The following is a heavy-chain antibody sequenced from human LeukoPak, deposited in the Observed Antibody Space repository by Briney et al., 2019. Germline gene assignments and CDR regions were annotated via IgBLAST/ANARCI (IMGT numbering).Heavy chain of an antibody. J-gene: IGHJ4*02. CDR2: ISGSGGST. V-gene: IGHV3-23*01. CDR3: ARVGSSWYNFDY. CDR1: GFTFSSYA. D-gene: IGHD6-13*01. Sequence: PGGSLRLSCAASGFTFSSYAMSWVRQAPGKGLEWVSAISGSGGSTYYADSVKGRFTISRDNSKNTLYLQMNSLRAEDTAMYYCARVGSSWYNFDYWGQGTLVTVSS.